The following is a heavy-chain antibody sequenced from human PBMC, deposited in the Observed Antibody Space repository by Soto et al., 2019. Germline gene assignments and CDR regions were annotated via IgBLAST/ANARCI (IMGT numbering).Heavy chain of an antibody. CDR1: GFTFSSYA. CDR2: ISGSGGST. D-gene: IGHD2-2*01. V-gene: IGHV3-23*01. CDR3: ANLPAAIFLTYYYYMDV. J-gene: IGHJ6*03. Sequence: GGSLRLSCAASGFTFSSYAMSWVRQAPGKGLEWVSAISGSGGSTYYADSVKGRFTISRDNSKNTLYLQMNSLRAEDTAVYYCANLPAAIFLTYYYYMDVWGKGTTVTVSS.